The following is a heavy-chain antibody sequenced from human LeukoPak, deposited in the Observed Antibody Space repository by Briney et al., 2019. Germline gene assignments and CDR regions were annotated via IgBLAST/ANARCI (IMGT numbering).Heavy chain of an antibody. CDR3: ARVSRDGYNCLNY. CDR1: GGTFTSYA. Sequence: ASVKVSCKASGGTFTSYAISWVRQAPGQGLEWMGIINPSGGSTSYAQKFQGGVTMTRDTSTSTVYMELSSLRSEDTAVYYCARVSRDGYNCLNYWGQGTLVTVSS. V-gene: IGHV1-46*01. CDR2: INPSGGST. J-gene: IGHJ4*02. D-gene: IGHD5-24*01.